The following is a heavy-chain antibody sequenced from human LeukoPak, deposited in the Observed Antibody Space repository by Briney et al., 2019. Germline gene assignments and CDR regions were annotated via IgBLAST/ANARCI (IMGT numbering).Heavy chain of an antibody. D-gene: IGHD6-13*01. Sequence: PSQTLSLTCIVSGGSISSGGYYWSWIRQHPGKGLEWIGYIYYSGSTYYNPSLKSRVTISVDTSKNQFSLKLSSVTAADTAVYYCARVLTGGRAFVHEQLASLRSKYFDYWGQGTLVTVSS. J-gene: IGHJ4*02. CDR1: GGSISSGGYY. CDR3: ARVLTGGRAFVHEQLASLRSKYFDY. V-gene: IGHV4-31*03. CDR2: IYYSGST.